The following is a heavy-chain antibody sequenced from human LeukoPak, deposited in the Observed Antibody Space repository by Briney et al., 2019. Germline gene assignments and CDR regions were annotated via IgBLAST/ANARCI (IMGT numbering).Heavy chain of an antibody. CDR3: ARGVVPAAIEWVSSIADR. V-gene: IGHV3-21*01. CDR1: GFTFSSYS. Sequence: PGGSLRLSCAASGFTFSSYSMNWVRQAPGKGLEWVSSISSSSSYIYYADSVKGRFTISRDNAKNSLYLQMNSLRAEDTAVYYCARGVVPAAIEWVSSIADRWGQGTLVTVSS. J-gene: IGHJ5*02. D-gene: IGHD2-2*01. CDR2: ISSSSSYI.